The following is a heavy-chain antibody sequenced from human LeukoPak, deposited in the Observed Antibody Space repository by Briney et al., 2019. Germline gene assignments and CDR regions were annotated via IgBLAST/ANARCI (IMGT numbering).Heavy chain of an antibody. Sequence: ASVQVSCKASGYIFTSYGISSVRQPPGQGLEWMGWINTYNGNTNYVQKVQGRVTMTTDTSTSTAYMELRSLRSDDTAVYYCARDRPDIVATTYYFDYWGQGTLVTVSS. D-gene: IGHD5-12*01. J-gene: IGHJ4*02. CDR3: ARDRPDIVATTYYFDY. CDR1: GYIFTSYG. CDR2: INTYNGNT. V-gene: IGHV1-18*01.